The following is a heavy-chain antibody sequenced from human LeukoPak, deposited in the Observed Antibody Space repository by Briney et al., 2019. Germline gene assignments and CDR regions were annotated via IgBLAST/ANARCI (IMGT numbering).Heavy chain of an antibody. CDR3: ARTPRGRRLWFGESDYYYYYMDV. Sequence: SETLSLTCAVYGGSFSGYYWSWIRQPPGKGLEWIGEINHSGSTNYNPSLKSRVTISVDTSKNQFSLKLSSVTAADTAVYYCARTPRGRRLWFGESDYYYYYMDVWGKGTTVTVSS. V-gene: IGHV4-34*01. J-gene: IGHJ6*03. CDR2: INHSGST. D-gene: IGHD3-10*01. CDR1: GGSFSGYY.